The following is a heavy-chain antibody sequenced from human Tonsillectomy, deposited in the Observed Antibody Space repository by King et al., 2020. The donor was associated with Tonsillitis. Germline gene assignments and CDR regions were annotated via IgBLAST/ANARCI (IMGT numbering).Heavy chain of an antibody. CDR1: GFTFDEYA. J-gene: IGHJ2*01. Sequence: DVQLVESGGGVVQPGGSLRLSCAASGFTFDEYAMHWVRQAPGKGLEWVSLISGDGGSTYYADSVKGGFTISRDNSKNSLYLQMNSLRTEDTALYYCAKGEYCSGGSCYRRYFDLWGRGTLVTVSS. V-gene: IGHV3-43*02. D-gene: IGHD2-15*01. CDR3: AKGEYCSGGSCYRRYFDL. CDR2: ISGDGGST.